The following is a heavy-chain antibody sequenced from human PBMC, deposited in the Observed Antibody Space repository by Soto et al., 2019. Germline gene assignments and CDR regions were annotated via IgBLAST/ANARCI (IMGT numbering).Heavy chain of an antibody. J-gene: IGHJ4*02. V-gene: IGHV4-31*03. D-gene: IGHD5-18*01. CDR1: GGSISSGGYY. CDR3: ASRHVDTAIVAIGRFDY. CDR2: IYYSGRT. Sequence: SETLCLTCTVSGGSISSGGYYWSWIRQHPGNGLEWIGYIYYSGRTYYNPSLKSRVTISVDTSKNQFSLKLKSGTAADTAVYYCASRHVDTAIVAIGRFDYWDQGTLVTVPS.